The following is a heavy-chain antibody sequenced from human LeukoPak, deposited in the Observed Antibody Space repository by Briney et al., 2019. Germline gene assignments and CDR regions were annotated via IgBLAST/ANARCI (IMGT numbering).Heavy chain of an antibody. Sequence: GGSLRLSCAASGFTFSSYWMHWVRQAPGKGLVWVSRIKSDGSSTSYADSVKGRFTISRDNAKNTLYLQMNSLRAEDTAVYYCARVGAATYAFEIWGQGTMVTVSS. V-gene: IGHV3-74*01. CDR1: GFTFSSYW. CDR2: IKSDGSST. J-gene: IGHJ3*02. CDR3: ARVGAATYAFEI. D-gene: IGHD3-16*01.